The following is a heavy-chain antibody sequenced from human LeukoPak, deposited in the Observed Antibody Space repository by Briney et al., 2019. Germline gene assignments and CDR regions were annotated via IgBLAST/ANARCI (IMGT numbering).Heavy chain of an antibody. D-gene: IGHD3-22*01. V-gene: IGHV4-59*12. CDR2: IYHSGST. CDR3: ARAALHYYDSSGFGR. Sequence: SETLSLTCTVSGGSISSYYWSWIRQPPGKGLEWIGYIYHSGSTYYNPSLKSRVTISVDRSKNQFSLKLSSVTAADTAVYYCARAALHYYDSSGFGRWGQGTLVTVSS. J-gene: IGHJ4*02. CDR1: GGSISSYY.